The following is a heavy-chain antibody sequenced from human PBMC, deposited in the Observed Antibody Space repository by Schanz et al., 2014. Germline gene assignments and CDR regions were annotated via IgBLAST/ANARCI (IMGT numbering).Heavy chain of an antibody. V-gene: IGHV3-66*01. CDR1: GFTVSNSY. CDR3: ATEGPRGTRHPINYYYAMDN. Sequence: DVQLVDSGGGLVQPGGSLRLSCAASGFTVSNSYIHWVRQAPGKGLEWVSIIYTDGSTYYADSVRDRFTISRDNSKNMLYLQINNLRAEDTAVYYCATEGPRGTRHPINYYYAMDNWGQGTKVTV. D-gene: IGHD6-6*01. J-gene: IGHJ6*02. CDR2: IYTDGST.